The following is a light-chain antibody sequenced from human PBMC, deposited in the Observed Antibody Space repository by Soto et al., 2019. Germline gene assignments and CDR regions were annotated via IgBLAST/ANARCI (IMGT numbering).Light chain of an antibody. J-gene: IGKJ1*01. Sequence: IGVKQSPGTLSLSPGERATLSCRASQSVRDNYLAWYQQEPGQAPSLLIFDTSRRATGIPDRFTGSGSGTDFALTISRVEPQDIAVYFCQQYGSSPGTFGQGTKVDIK. CDR2: DTS. CDR3: QQYGSSPGT. CDR1: QSVRDNY. V-gene: IGKV3-20*01.